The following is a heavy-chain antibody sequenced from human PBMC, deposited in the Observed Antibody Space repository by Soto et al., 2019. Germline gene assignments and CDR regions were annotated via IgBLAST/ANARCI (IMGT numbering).Heavy chain of an antibody. CDR1: GFTFSSYA. CDR3: ARVGMRKDTAMALLGY. V-gene: IGHV3-30-3*01. Sequence: QVQLVESGGGVVQPGRSLRLSCAASGFTFSSYAMHWVRQAPGKGLEWVAVISYDGSNKYYADSVKGRFTISRDNSKNTLYLQMNSLRADDTAVYYCARVGMRKDTAMALLGYWGQGTLVTVSS. J-gene: IGHJ4*02. D-gene: IGHD5-18*01. CDR2: ISYDGSNK.